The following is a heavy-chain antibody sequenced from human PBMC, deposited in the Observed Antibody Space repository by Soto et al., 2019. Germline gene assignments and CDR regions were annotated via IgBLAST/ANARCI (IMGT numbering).Heavy chain of an antibody. Sequence: GGSLRLSCATSGFNFSRNAMHWVRQAPGKGLEWVALIWHDGSNAYYKDSVKGRFTISRDNSKETVCLQINSLRADDTAVYYCARDGGSAVAGPLDHWGQGILVTVSS. D-gene: IGHD6-19*01. CDR3: ARDGGSAVAGPLDH. CDR1: GFNFSRNA. V-gene: IGHV3-33*01. J-gene: IGHJ4*02. CDR2: IWHDGSNA.